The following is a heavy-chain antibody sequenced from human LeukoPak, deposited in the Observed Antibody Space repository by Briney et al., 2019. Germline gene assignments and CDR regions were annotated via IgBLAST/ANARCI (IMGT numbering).Heavy chain of an antibody. CDR2: INSDGSIT. D-gene: IGHD2-15*01. CDR3: ARAAAVSAIPSD. CDR1: GFAFRNYW. J-gene: IGHJ4*02. Sequence: QPGGSLRLSCAASGFAFRNYWMHWVRQAPGKGLMWVSRINSDGSITSYADSVKGRFTISRDNAKNTLYLQMNSLRAEDTGVYYCARAAAVSAIPSDWGQGTLVIISS. V-gene: IGHV3-74*01.